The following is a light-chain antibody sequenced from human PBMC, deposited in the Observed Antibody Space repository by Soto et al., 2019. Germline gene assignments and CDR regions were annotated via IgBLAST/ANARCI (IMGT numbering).Light chain of an antibody. CDR2: GAS. CDR3: QHYGGSPKT. J-gene: IGKJ1*01. V-gene: IGKV3-20*01. CDR1: QSVSSSY. Sequence: EIVLTQSPGTLSLSPGERATLSCRASQSVSSSYLAWYQQKPGQAPGLLIYGASSRATGIPDRFSGRGSGTDFTLTISRLEPEDFAVYYCQHYGGSPKTFGQGTKVDI.